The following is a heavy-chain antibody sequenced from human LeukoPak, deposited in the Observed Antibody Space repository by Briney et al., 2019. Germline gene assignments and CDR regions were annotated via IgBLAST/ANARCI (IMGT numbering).Heavy chain of an antibody. Sequence: GASVKVSCKASGYTFTSYDINWVRQATGQGLEWMGWMNPNSGNTGYAQKFQGRVTMTRSTSISTAYMELSSLRSEDTAVYYCARGGIYYDSSGYYPHWFDPWGQGTLVTVSS. CDR2: MNPNSGNT. V-gene: IGHV1-8*01. CDR1: GYTFTSYD. D-gene: IGHD3-22*01. J-gene: IGHJ5*02. CDR3: ARGGIYYDSSGYYPHWFDP.